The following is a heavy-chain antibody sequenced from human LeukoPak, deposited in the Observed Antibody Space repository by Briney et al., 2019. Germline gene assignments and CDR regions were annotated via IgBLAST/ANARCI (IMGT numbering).Heavy chain of an antibody. CDR2: IYYGGST. Sequence: PSETLFLTCTVSGDSVSSYYWSWIRQPPGKGLRWIGYIYYGGSTNYNPSLKSRVTVSVDSSKNQFSLRLTSVTAADTALYYCARGSDSSGWRRFDYWGQGILVTVSS. V-gene: IGHV4-59*02. J-gene: IGHJ4*02. D-gene: IGHD6-19*01. CDR3: ARGSDSSGWRRFDY. CDR1: GDSVSSYY.